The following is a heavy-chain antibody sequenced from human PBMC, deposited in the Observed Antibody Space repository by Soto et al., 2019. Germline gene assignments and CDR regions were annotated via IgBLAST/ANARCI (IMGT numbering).Heavy chain of an antibody. D-gene: IGHD3-16*01. CDR2: IGTIGDT. CDR3: ASATFGGYYDY. V-gene: IGHV3-13*01. CDR1: GFSFRTYN. J-gene: IGHJ4*02. Sequence: PGGSLRLSCAASGFSFRTYNMHWVRQASGKTLEWVSAIGTIGDTYYPDSVKGRFTISRENAKSSLYLQMNSLRAEDTAVYYCASATFGGYYDYWGQGTLVTVSS.